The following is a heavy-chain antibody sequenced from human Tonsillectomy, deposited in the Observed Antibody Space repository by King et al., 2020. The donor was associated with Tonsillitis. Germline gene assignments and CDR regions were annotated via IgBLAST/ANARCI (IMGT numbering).Heavy chain of an antibody. V-gene: IGHV1-69*01. CDR3: ARTVGITIFGVVPNWFDP. Sequence: LVQSGAEVKKPGSSVKVSCKASGGTFSSYAISWVRQAPGQGLEWMGGIIPIFGTANYAQKFQGRVTITADESTSTAYMELSSLRSEDTAVYYCARTVGITIFGVVPNWFDPWGQGTLVTVSS. D-gene: IGHD3-3*01. J-gene: IGHJ5*02. CDR2: IIPIFGTA. CDR1: GGTFSSYA.